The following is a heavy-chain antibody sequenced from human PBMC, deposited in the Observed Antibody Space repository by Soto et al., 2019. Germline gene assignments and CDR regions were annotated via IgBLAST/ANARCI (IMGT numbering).Heavy chain of an antibody. J-gene: IGHJ4*02. V-gene: IGHV1-69*06. CDR3: ARRDTSGFLRYFDN. Sequence: SVKVSCKASGGTLSSFINYPINWVRQAPGQGLEWMGGIVPNVGTVNYAQKFQGRVTITADKSTGTAYMEVSSLRSEDTALYYCARRDTSGFLRYFDNWGQGTLVTVSS. CDR2: IVPNVGTV. D-gene: IGHD3-3*01. CDR1: GGTLSSFINYP.